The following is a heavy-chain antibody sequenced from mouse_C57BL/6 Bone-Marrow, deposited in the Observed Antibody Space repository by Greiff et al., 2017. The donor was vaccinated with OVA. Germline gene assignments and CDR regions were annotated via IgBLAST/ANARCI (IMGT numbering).Heavy chain of an antibody. CDR3: AREDYSNYGDYFDY. CDR1: GYTFTSYW. D-gene: IGHD2-5*01. CDR2: IDPSDSYT. V-gene: IGHV1-50*01. Sequence: QSCTASGYTFTSYWMQWVKQRPGQGLEWIGEIDPSDSYTNYNQKFKGKATLTVDTSSSTAYMQLSSLTSEDSAVYYCAREDYSNYGDYFDYWGQGTTLTVSS. J-gene: IGHJ2*01.